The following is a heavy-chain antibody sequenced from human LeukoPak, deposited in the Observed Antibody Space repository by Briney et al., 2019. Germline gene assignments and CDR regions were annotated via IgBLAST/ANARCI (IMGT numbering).Heavy chain of an antibody. Sequence: GSLRLSCAASGFTFSSYSMNWVRQAPGKGLEWIGEINHTGSTNYNPSLKSRVIISVDTSKNQFSLKLSSVTAADTAVYYCARHVATAGYYFDYWGQGTLVTVSS. V-gene: IGHV4-34*01. J-gene: IGHJ4*02. CDR1: GFTFSSYS. CDR2: INHTGST. CDR3: ARHVATAGYYFDY. D-gene: IGHD5-12*01.